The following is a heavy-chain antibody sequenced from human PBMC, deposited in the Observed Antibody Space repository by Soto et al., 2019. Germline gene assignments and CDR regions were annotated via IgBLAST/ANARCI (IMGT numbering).Heavy chain of an antibody. CDR1: GGSISSYY. CDR2: IYYSGST. V-gene: IGHV4-59*08. D-gene: IGHD5-12*01. J-gene: IGHJ6*03. Sequence: SETLSLTCTVSGGSISSYYWSWIRQPPGKGLEWIGYIYYSGSTNYNPSLKSRVTISVDTSKNQFSLKLSSVTAADTAVYYCARLATDFSHYYYYMDVWGKGTTVTVSS. CDR3: ARLATDFSHYYYYMDV.